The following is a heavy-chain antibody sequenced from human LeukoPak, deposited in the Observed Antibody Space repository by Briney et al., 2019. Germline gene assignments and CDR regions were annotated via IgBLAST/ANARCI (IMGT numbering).Heavy chain of an antibody. CDR3: VRDNRSYNFDY. V-gene: IGHV3-74*01. J-gene: IGHJ4*02. Sequence: PGGSLRLSCAASGFTFDDYAMHWVRQAPGKGLEWGSCIKSDGSSTSIADSAKGRFTSSRDNAKNTVYLQMNSLRAEDTAVYYCVRDNRSYNFDYWGQGTLVTVSS. CDR2: IKSDGSST. D-gene: IGHD1-26*01. CDR1: GFTFDDYA.